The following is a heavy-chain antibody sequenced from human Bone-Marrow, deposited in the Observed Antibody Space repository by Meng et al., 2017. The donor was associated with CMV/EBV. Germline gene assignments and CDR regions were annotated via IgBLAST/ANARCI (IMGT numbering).Heavy chain of an antibody. CDR1: GFTFSSYG. CDR3: AKAPYEYDSSGSDY. J-gene: IGHJ4*02. V-gene: IGHV3-30*02. CDR2: IRYDGGRT. Sequence: GGSLRLSCEASGFTFSSYGMHWVRQAPGKGLEWVTFIRYDGGRTFYADSVEGRFTVSRDSSKNTLYLQMNSLRLDDTAVYYCAKAPYEYDSSGSDYWGQGTLVTFSS. D-gene: IGHD3-22*01.